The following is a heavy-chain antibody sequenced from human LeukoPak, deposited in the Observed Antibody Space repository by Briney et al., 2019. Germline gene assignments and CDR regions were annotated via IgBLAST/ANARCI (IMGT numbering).Heavy chain of an antibody. Sequence: SETLPLTCTVSGGSINSGGYYWSWIRQHPGKGLEWIGYIFYSGTTYYNPSLKSRLTISVDTSKNQFSLKLSSMSAADTAVYYCARVKWDIVVVPAATFFDSWGQGTLVTVSS. CDR1: GGSINSGGYY. D-gene: IGHD2-2*01. CDR3: ARVKWDIVVVPAATFFDS. CDR2: IFYSGTT. J-gene: IGHJ4*02. V-gene: IGHV4-31*03.